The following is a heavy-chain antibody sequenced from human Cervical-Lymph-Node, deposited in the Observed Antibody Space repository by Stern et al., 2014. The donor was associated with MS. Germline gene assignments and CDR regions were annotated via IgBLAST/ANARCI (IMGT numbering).Heavy chain of an antibody. CDR3: VLPSKVTTAAFDV. V-gene: IGHV1-69*06. CDR2: IIPIFDTS. CDR1: GGTFTSFS. J-gene: IGHJ3*01. Sequence: VQLVESGAEVKKPGSSVNVSCKASGGTFTSFSINWVRQVPGQSLEWMGGIIPIFDTSNLAQKFQGRVTITADSSTSTVYMALNSLRSDDTAVYYCVLPSKVTTAAFDVWGRGTMVTVSS. D-gene: IGHD4-17*01.